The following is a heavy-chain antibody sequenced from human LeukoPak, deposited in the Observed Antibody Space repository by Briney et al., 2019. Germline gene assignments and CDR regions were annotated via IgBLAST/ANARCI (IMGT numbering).Heavy chain of an antibody. V-gene: IGHV1-3*01. D-gene: IGHD6-19*01. CDR1: GYTFSSYT. CDR2: INAGNGDT. Sequence: GASVKVSCKASGYTFSSYTIHWVRQAPGQRLEWMGWINAGNGDTKYSQKFQHRVIITRDTLASAAYLDPSSLRSEDTAVYFCARAYSSGWYEVWFDPWGQGTLVTVSS. J-gene: IGHJ5*02. CDR3: ARAYSSGWYEVWFDP.